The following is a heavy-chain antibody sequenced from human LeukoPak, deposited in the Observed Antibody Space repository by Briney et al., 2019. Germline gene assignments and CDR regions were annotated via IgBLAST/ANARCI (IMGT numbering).Heavy chain of an antibody. D-gene: IGHD3-10*01. CDR3: AKGDGYYGSGSEKRGLDY. J-gene: IGHJ4*02. V-gene: IGHV3-30*18. CDR2: ISYHGRNK. CDR1: GFTVCSYG. Sequence: PGGSLRLSCAASGFTVCSYGMSWVRQAPGKGLEWVAAISYHGRNKYYADSVKGRFTISRDNSENTLYLQMNSLRPEDTAVYYCAKGDGYYGSGSEKRGLDYWGQGTLVAVSS.